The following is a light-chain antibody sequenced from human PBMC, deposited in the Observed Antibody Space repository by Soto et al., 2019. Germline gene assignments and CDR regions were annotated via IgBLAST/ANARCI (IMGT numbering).Light chain of an antibody. CDR3: SSYTTSGTLV. V-gene: IGLV2-14*03. CDR2: DVS. J-gene: IGLJ1*01. Sequence: QSALTQPASVSGSPGQSIIISCTGTSSDVGSYNYVSWYQHHPGKAPKFMIYDVSNRPSGVSNRFSGSKSGNTASLTISGLQAGDEADYYCSSYTTSGTLVFGSGTKLTVL. CDR1: SSDVGSYNY.